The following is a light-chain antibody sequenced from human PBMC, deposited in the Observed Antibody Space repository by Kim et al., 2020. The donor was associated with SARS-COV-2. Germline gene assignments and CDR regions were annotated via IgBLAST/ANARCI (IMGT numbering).Light chain of an antibody. V-gene: IGKV4-1*01. CDR3: QQYYSTPYT. CDR1: QSVLYSSNNKNY. CDR2: WAS. Sequence: RATINCKSSQSVLYSSNNKNYLAWYQQKPGQPPKLLIYWASTRESGVPDQFSGSGSGTDFTLTISSLQAEDMAVYYCQQYYSTPYTFGQGTKLEI. J-gene: IGKJ2*01.